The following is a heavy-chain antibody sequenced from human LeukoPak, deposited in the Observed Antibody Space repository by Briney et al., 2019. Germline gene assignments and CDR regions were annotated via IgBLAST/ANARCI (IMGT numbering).Heavy chain of an antibody. Sequence: GGSLRLSCAASGFTFNTYDMSWVRQAPGKGLEWVSGVSGSGGSTYYADSVKGRFTISSDNSKNTLYLQMNSLRAEDTAVYYCAKVRAPLWGKDYWGQGTLVTVSS. J-gene: IGHJ4*02. CDR1: GFTFNTYD. V-gene: IGHV3-23*01. CDR3: AKVRAPLWGKDY. D-gene: IGHD3-16*01. CDR2: VSGSGGST.